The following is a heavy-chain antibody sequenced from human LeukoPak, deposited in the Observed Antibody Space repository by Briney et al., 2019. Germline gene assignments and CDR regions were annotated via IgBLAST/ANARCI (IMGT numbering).Heavy chain of an antibody. V-gene: IGHV3-49*04. Sequence: GGSLRLSCTASGFTFGDYAMSWVRQAPGKGLEWVGFIKSKAYGGTTEYAASVKGRFTISRDDSKSIAYLQMNSLKTEDTAVYYCTRMTCSSTSCYQDAFDIWGRGTMVTVSS. D-gene: IGHD2-2*01. CDR1: GFTFGDYA. CDR2: IKSKAYGGTT. CDR3: TRMTCSSTSCYQDAFDI. J-gene: IGHJ3*02.